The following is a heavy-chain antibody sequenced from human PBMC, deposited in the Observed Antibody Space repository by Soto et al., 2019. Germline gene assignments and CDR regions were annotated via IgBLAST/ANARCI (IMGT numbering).Heavy chain of an antibody. CDR1: GFTFSSYG. J-gene: IGHJ6*02. Sequence: QVQLVESGGGVVQPGRSLRLSCAASGFTFSSYGMHWVRQAPGKGLEWVAVISYDGSNKYYADSVKGRFTISRDNSKNTLYLTMNSMRSEDTAVYYCANELRRDYTDYNCGMDVWGQGTTVTVSS. CDR2: ISYDGSNK. D-gene: IGHD4-4*01. V-gene: IGHV3-30*18. CDR3: ANELRRDYTDYNCGMDV.